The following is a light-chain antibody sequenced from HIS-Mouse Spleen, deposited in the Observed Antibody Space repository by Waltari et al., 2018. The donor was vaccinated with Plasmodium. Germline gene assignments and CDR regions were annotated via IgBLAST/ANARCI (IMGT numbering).Light chain of an antibody. CDR2: GKN. CDR3: NSRDSSGNHQV. Sequence: SSELTQDPAVSVALGQTVRITCQGASLRSYYASWYQQKPGQAPVLVIYGKNNRPSGIPDRFSGSSAGNTASLTITWAQAEDEADYYCNSRDSSGNHQVFGGGTKLTVL. J-gene: IGLJ3*02. V-gene: IGLV3-19*01. CDR1: SLRSYY.